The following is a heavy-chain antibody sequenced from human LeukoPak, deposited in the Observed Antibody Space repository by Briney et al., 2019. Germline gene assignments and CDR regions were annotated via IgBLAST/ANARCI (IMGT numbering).Heavy chain of an antibody. CDR1: GFTFSNLW. J-gene: IGHJ4*02. V-gene: IGHV3-15*01. D-gene: IGHD4-17*01. CDR2: IKSKTDGGTT. CDR3: TTLDNYGDR. Sequence: GGSLRLSCAASGFTFSNLWMSWVRQAPGKGLEWVGRIKSKTDGGTTDYAAPVKDRFTISRDDSKNALYLQVNSLKTEDTAVYYCTTLDNYGDRWGQGTLVTVSS.